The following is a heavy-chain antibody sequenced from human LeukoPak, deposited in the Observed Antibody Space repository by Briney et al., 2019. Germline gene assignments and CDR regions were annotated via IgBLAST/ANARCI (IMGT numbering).Heavy chain of an antibody. J-gene: IGHJ5*02. CDR1: GYTFTSYD. CDR3: ARGIRYFDWLSFDP. V-gene: IGHV1-8*01. D-gene: IGHD3-9*01. Sequence: ASVKVSCKASGYTFTSYDISWVRQATGQGLEWMGWMNPNSGHAVYAQNFQGRVTMTRDTSIITAYMELSSLRSEDTAIYYCARGIRYFDWLSFDPWGQGTLVTVSS. CDR2: MNPNSGHA.